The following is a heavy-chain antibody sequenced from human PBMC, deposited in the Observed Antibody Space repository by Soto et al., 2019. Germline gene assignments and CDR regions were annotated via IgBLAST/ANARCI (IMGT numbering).Heavy chain of an antibody. D-gene: IGHD6-19*01. J-gene: IGHJ4*02. V-gene: IGHV3-23*01. CDR3: AKDLEQWLVPFDY. CDR2: ISGSGGST. CDR1: GFTFSSYA. Sequence: GGSLRLSCAASGFTFSSYARSWVRQAPGKGLEWVSAISGSGGSTYYADSVKGRFTISRDNSKNTLYLQMNSLRAEDTAVYYCAKDLEQWLVPFDYWGQGTLVTVSS.